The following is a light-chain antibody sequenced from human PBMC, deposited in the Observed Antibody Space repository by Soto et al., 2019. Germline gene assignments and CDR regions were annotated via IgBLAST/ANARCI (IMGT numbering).Light chain of an antibody. J-gene: IGLJ2*01. V-gene: IGLV2-11*01. Sequence: QSALTQPRSVSGSPGQAVTISCTGTSNDIGGYNYVSWYQQHPDKAPKLMIFDVSQLPSGVPDRFSGSKSGNTASLTISGLQAEDEADYYCCSYAGSYTFVVFGGGTKVTVL. CDR2: DVS. CDR3: CSYAGSYTFVV. CDR1: SNDIGGYNY.